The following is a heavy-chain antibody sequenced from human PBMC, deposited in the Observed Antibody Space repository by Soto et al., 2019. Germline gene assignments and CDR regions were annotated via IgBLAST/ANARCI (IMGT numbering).Heavy chain of an antibody. D-gene: IGHD4-17*01. CDR1: GFSLSTSGVG. Sequence: QITLKESGPTLVKPTQTLTLTCTFSGFSLSTSGVGVGWIRQPPGKALEWLALIYWDDDKRYSPSLKSRLTITKDTSTNHVLLTMTNMDPVDTAAYFCARGGSVTSFDYWGQGTLVTVSS. CDR3: ARGGSVTSFDY. J-gene: IGHJ4*02. V-gene: IGHV2-5*02. CDR2: IYWDDDK.